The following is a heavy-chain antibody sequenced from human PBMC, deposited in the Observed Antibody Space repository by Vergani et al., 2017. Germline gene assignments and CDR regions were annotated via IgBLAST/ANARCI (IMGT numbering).Heavy chain of an antibody. J-gene: IGHJ5*02. D-gene: IGHD3-10*01. CDR2: INHSGST. V-gene: IGHV4-34*01. Sequence: QVQLQQWGAGLLKPSETLSLTCAVYGGSFSGYYWSWIRQPPGKGLEWIGEINHSGSTNYNPSLKSRVTISVDTSKNQFSLKLSSVTAADTAVYYCARGKVYGSGSNWFDPWGQGTLVTVSS. CDR1: GGSFSGYY. CDR3: ARGKVYGSGSNWFDP.